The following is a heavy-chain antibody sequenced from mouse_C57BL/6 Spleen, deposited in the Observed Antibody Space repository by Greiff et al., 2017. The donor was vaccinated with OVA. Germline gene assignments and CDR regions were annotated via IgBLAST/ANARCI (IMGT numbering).Heavy chain of an antibody. J-gene: IGHJ4*01. CDR2: IHPNSGST. CDR1: GYTFTSYW. D-gene: IGHD3-2*02. CDR3: ARRGQLRGYYAMDY. V-gene: IGHV1-64*01. Sequence: QVQLQQPGAELVKPGASVKLSCKASGYTFTSYWMHWVKQRPGQGLEWIGMIHPNSGSTNYNEKFKSKATLTVDKSSSTAYMQLSSLTSEDSAVYYCARRGQLRGYYAMDYWGQGTSVTVSS.